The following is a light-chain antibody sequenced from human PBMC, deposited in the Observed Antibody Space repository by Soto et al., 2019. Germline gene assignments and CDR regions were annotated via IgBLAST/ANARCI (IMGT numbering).Light chain of an antibody. CDR3: HQYNTWPLN. Sequence: EIVMTQAPVTLSVSPGERATLSCRASQTIRSDLAWYQQKRGQPPRLLISDASARATGIPARFNGSGSGTEFTLAITSLQSEDFAIYYCHQYNTWPLNFGGGTKVEIK. CDR2: DAS. J-gene: IGKJ4*01. V-gene: IGKV3-15*01. CDR1: QTIRSD.